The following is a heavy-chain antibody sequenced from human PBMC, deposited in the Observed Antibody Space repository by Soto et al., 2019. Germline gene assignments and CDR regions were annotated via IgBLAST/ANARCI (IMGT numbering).Heavy chain of an antibody. D-gene: IGHD3-16*02. J-gene: IGHJ4*02. V-gene: IGHV4-31*03. CDR3: ARKSHLGDLSFGY. Sequence: QVQLQESGPGLVKPSQTLSLTCPVSGGSISSVDYYWSWIRQHPGKGLEWIGYVRYGGRTYYEPSLKSRVXXSXDXXKSELALNLRSVTAADPAVYYCARKSHLGDLSFGYWGQGTLVTVSS. CDR2: VRYGGRT. CDR1: GGSISSVDYY.